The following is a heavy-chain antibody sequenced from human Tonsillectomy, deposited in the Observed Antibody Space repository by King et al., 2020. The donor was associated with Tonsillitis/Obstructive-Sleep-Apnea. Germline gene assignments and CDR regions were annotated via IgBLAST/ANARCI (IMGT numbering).Heavy chain of an antibody. CDR2: IYYSGTT. D-gene: IGHD6-6*01. Sequence: QLQESGPGLVKPSETLSLTCTVSGGSVSSRDYYWGWIRQPPGKGLEWIGTIYYSGTTYYNPPLKSRVTISVATSKNQFSLNLNSVTAAATAVYYCARHARDSSWGDYFYYMDVWGKGTTVTVSS. J-gene: IGHJ6*03. CDR3: ARHARDSSWGDYFYYMDV. CDR1: GGSVSSRDYY. V-gene: IGHV4-39*01.